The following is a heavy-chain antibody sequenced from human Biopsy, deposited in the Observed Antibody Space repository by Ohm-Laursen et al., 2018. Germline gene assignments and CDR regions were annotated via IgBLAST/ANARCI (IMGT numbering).Heavy chain of an antibody. CDR3: ARLYRLDDYWNDDPPDAFDV. V-gene: IGHV4-4*07. J-gene: IGHJ3*01. Sequence: PSQTLSLTCTVSGGSINYFYWSWIRQPAGKGLEWIGRIYSSGFTTHNPSLKSRVSMSVDTSKNQFSLKLSSVTAADTAVFFCARLYRLDDYWNDDPPDAFDVWGQGTMVTVPS. CDR2: IYSSGFT. CDR1: GGSINYFY. D-gene: IGHD3-3*01.